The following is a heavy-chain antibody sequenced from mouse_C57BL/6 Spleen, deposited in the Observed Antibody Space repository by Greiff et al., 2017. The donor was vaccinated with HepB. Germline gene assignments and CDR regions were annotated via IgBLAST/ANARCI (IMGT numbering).Heavy chain of an antibody. Sequence: QVQLKQPGAELVKPGASVKMSCKASGYTFTSYWITWVKQRPGQGLEWIGDIYPGSGSTNYNEKFKSKATLTVDTSSSTAYMQLSSLTSEDSAVYYCARGTTVVATRFDYWGQGTTLTVSS. D-gene: IGHD1-1*01. CDR3: ARGTTVVATRFDY. V-gene: IGHV1-55*01. CDR2: IYPGSGST. CDR1: GYTFTSYW. J-gene: IGHJ2*01.